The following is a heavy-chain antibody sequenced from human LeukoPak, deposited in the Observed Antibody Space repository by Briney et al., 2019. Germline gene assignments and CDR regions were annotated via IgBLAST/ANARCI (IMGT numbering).Heavy chain of an antibody. V-gene: IGHV4-30-4*08. CDR2: IYYSGST. J-gene: IGHJ4*02. CDR1: GGSISSGDYY. Sequence: PSETLSLTCTVSGGSISSGDYYWSWIRQPPGKGLEWIGYIYYSGSTYYNPSLKSRVTISVDTSKNQFSLKLSSVTAADTAVYYCARGSVEMATIGDYWGQGTLVTASS. CDR3: ARGSVEMATIGDY. D-gene: IGHD5-24*01.